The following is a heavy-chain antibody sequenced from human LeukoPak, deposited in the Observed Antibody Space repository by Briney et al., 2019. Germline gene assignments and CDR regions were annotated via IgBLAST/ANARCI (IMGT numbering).Heavy chain of an antibody. CDR3: VRRDNTGWNYFDH. CDR2: IYYSERT. Sequence: SETLSLTCTVSGGSINSHYWSSIRQPPGKGLQWIGDIYYSERTNYTPSLRSRVTISVDTSKNQLSLKLTSVLAADTAMYYCVRRDNTGWNYFDHWGQGILVTVSS. V-gene: IGHV4-59*08. J-gene: IGHJ4*02. D-gene: IGHD6-19*01. CDR1: GGSINSHY.